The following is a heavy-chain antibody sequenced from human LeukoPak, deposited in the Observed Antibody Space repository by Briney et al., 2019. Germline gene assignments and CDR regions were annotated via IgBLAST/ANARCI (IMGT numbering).Heavy chain of an antibody. Sequence: ASVKVSCKASGNTFTYCSLHWLQQAPGQGLERMRWITLYNGNTNYAKKFQGRVTITRDMSLRTACMELSSLRSEDSAVYYWARYGNPYYYDSGGYYYVEFDPWGQGTLVTVSS. D-gene: IGHD3-22*01. CDR3: ARYGNPYYYDSGGYYYVEFDP. J-gene: IGHJ5*02. CDR2: ITLYNGNT. V-gene: IGHV1-68*01. CDR1: GNTFTYCS.